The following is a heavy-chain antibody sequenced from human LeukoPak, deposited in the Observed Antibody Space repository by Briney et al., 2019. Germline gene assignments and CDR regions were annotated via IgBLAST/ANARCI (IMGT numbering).Heavy chain of an antibody. V-gene: IGHV1-69*05. CDR3: AREMGAVAGLRYFDL. J-gene: IGHJ2*01. D-gene: IGHD6-19*01. CDR2: IIPIFGTA. Sequence: SVKVSCKASGGTFSSYAISWVRQAPGQGLEWMGGIIPIFGTANYAQKFQGRVTITTDDSTSPAYMELSSLRSEDTAVYYCAREMGAVAGLRYFDLWGRGTLVTVSS. CDR1: GGTFSSYA.